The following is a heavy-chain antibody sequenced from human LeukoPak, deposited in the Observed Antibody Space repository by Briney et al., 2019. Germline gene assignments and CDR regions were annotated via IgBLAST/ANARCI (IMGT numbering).Heavy chain of an antibody. D-gene: IGHD2-15*01. J-gene: IGHJ4*02. CDR2: ITVSGDGT. CDR3: ARDRTYGGRVY. CDR1: EFTFSTYA. V-gene: IGHV3-23*01. Sequence: PGGSLRLSCVASEFTFSTYAMAWVRQAPGKGLEWVSVITVSGDGTYYADSVKGRFIISRDNSKNTLFLQMNSLRAEDTAVYYCARDRTYGGRVYCGQGALVSVSS.